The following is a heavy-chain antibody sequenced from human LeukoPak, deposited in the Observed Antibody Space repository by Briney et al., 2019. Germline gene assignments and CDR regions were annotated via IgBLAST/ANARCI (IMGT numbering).Heavy chain of an antibody. V-gene: IGHV3-73*01. CDR3: TRPDDYGDY. CDR2: IRSRANTYAT. J-gene: IGHJ4*02. CDR1: GFTFSGSA. Sequence: PGGSLRLSCAASGFTFSGSAMHWVRRASGKGLEWVGRIRSRANTYATAYAASVKGRFTISRDDSKNTAYLQMNSLKTEDTALYYCTRPDDYGDYWGQGTLVTVSS.